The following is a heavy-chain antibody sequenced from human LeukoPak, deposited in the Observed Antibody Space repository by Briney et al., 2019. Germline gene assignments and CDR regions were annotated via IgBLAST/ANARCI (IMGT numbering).Heavy chain of an antibody. CDR3: ARDRAKDGGYYGSGSDLDY. Sequence: GSSVKVSCKASGGTFSSYAISWVRQAPGQGLEWMGGIIPIFGTANYAQKFQGRVTITADESTSTAYMELSSLRSEDTAVYYCARDRAKDGGYYGSGSDLDYWGQGTLVTVSS. V-gene: IGHV1-69*01. D-gene: IGHD3-10*01. CDR1: GGTFSSYA. CDR2: IIPIFGTA. J-gene: IGHJ4*02.